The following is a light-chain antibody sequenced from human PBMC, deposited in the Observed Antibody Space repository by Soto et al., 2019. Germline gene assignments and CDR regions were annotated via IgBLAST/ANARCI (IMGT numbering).Light chain of an antibody. CDR1: SSDIGGGYD. CDR3: QSYDSSLSGHVV. V-gene: IGLV1-40*01. J-gene: IGLJ2*01. Sequence: QPVLTQPPSVSGAPGQRVTISCTGSSSDIGGGYDVHWYQHLPGSVPKLLIYGDTNRPSGVPDRFSGSKSGTSASLAITRLQAEDEADYYCQSYDSSLSGHVVFGGGTKVTVL. CDR2: GDT.